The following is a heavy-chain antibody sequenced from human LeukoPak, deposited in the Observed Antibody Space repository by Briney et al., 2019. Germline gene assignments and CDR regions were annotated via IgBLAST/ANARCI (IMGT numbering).Heavy chain of an antibody. J-gene: IGHJ3*02. CDR3: AKDEGELLWFGEPLHAFDI. Sequence: QSGGSLRLSCAASGFTFSSYAMSWVRQAPGKGLEWVSAISGSGGSTYYADSVKGRFTISRDNSKNTLYLQMNSLRAEDTAVYYCAKDEGELLWFGEPLHAFDIWGQGTMVTVSS. CDR1: GFTFSSYA. CDR2: ISGSGGST. V-gene: IGHV3-23*01. D-gene: IGHD3-10*01.